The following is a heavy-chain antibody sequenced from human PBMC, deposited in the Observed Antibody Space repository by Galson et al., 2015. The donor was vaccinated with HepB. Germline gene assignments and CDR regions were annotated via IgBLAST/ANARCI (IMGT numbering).Heavy chain of an antibody. J-gene: IGHJ3*02. CDR2: IYPGDSDT. D-gene: IGHD2-2*01. V-gene: IGHV5-51*01. CDR3: ARPAWQYQRANAFDI. Sequence: QSGAEVKKPGESLKISCKGSGYSFTSYWIGWVRQMPGKGLEWMGIIYPGDSDTRYSPSFQGQVTISADKSISTAYLQWSSLKASDTAMYYCARPAWQYQRANAFDIWGQGTMVTVSS. CDR1: GYSFTSYW.